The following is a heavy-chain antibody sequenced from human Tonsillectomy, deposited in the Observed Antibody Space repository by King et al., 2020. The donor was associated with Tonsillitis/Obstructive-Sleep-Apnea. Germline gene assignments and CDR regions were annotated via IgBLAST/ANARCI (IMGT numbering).Heavy chain of an antibody. CDR1: GFTFSSYA. CDR2: ISNDGSNK. J-gene: IGHJ4*02. CDR3: ARKALDQYYDFWSGPRVCYYFDY. V-gene: IGHV3-30*04. Sequence: QVQLVESGGGVVQPGRSLRLSCAASGFTFSSYAMHWVRQAPGKGLEWVAVISNDGSNKYYADSVKGRFTISRDNSKNTLYLQMNSLRAEDTAMYYCARKALDQYYDFWSGPRVCYYFDYWGQGTLVTVSS. D-gene: IGHD3-3*01.